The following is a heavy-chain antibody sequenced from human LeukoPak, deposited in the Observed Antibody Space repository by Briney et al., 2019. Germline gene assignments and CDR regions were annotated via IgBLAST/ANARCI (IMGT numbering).Heavy chain of an antibody. D-gene: IGHD4-17*01. V-gene: IGHV4-59*12. J-gene: IGHJ6*02. CDR1: GGSISSYY. Sequence: SETLSLTCTVSGGSISSYYWSWIRQPPGKGLEWIGYIYYSGSTNYNPSLKSRVTISVDTSKNQFSLKLSSVTAADTAVYYCARGRDYGDYKRGMDVWGQGTTVTVSS. CDR2: IYYSGST. CDR3: ARGRDYGDYKRGMDV.